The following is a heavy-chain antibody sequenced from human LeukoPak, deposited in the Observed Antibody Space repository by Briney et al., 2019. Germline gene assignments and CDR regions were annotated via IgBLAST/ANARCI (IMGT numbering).Heavy chain of an antibody. V-gene: IGHV1-18*01. CDR2: ISAYTGDI. CDR1: GYTFTDYT. CDR3: ARGGRNYLDY. Sequence: GASVKVSCKSSGYTFTDYTMTWVRQAPGQGLEWVGWISAYTGDIKYAQKFLGRVTMTTDTSTSTGYMEFRNLRFDDTAVYYCARGGRNYLDYWGQGTLVAVSS. J-gene: IGHJ4*02.